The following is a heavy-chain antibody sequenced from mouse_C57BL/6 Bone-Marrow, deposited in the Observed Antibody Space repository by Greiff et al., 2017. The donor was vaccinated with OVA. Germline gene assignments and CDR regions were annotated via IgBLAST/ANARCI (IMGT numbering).Heavy chain of an antibody. CDR3: ARRGGSSPTDY. Sequence: VKLVESGAELARPGASVKLSCKASGYTFTSYGISWVKQRTGQGLEWIGEIYPRSGNTYYNEKFKGKATLTADKSSSTAYMELRSLTSEDSAVCFCARRGGSSPTDYWGQGTTLTVSS. V-gene: IGHV1-81*01. CDR2: IYPRSGNT. D-gene: IGHD1-1*01. J-gene: IGHJ2*01. CDR1: GYTFTSYG.